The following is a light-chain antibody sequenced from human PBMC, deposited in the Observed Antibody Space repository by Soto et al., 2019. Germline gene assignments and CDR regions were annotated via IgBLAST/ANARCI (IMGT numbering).Light chain of an antibody. CDR1: QSVSSY. CDR3: QQRSNWPSPIT. Sequence: EIVLTQSPATLSLSPGERATLSCRASQSVSSYLAWYQQKPGQAPRLLIYDASNRATGIPARFSGSGSGTDFTLTISSLEPEDFVVYYCQQRSNWPSPITFGQGTRLEIK. J-gene: IGKJ5*01. V-gene: IGKV3-11*01. CDR2: DAS.